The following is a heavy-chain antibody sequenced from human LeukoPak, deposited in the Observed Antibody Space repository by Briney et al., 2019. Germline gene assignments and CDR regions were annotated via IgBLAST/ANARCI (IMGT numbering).Heavy chain of an antibody. D-gene: IGHD2-15*01. V-gene: IGHV3-23*01. CDR1: GFTLSSYE. Sequence: GGSLRLSCTASGFTLSSYEMSWIRQAPGKGLEWVSAISGSSGRTYYADSVKGRFIISRDNSKNSLYLQMNSLRAEDTALYYCARAYCSGGSCYSGSEDYYYYMDVWGKGTTVTVSS. CDR2: ISGSSGRT. CDR3: ARAYCSGGSCYSGSEDYYYYMDV. J-gene: IGHJ6*03.